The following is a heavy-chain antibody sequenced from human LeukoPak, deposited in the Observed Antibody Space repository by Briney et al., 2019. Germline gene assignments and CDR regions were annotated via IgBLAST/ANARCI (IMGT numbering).Heavy chain of an antibody. J-gene: IGHJ6*03. CDR2: IKIKPEDEAA. Sequence: GYLILHWPGPGFRLHDTWLNWVPQAPGKGLEWVGRIKIKPEDEAAHHRPHEKGQFTISKDDSENTRYLQMNSLTAEDTAIYYCATGSRAPYNSGYWGHNYYIDVWGKGTTVSVSS. CDR3: ATGSRAPYNSGYWGHNYYIDV. D-gene: IGHD3-22*01. V-gene: IGHV3-15*01. CDR1: GFRLHDTW.